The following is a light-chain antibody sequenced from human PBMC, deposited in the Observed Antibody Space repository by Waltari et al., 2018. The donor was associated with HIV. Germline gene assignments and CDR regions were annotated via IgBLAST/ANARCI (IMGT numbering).Light chain of an antibody. CDR3: NSYGGNINFT. Sequence: QSALTQPPSASGSPGQSVTISCTGISSDPAVYNYVSWYQQHPGKAPKLIIYEFNKRPSGVPDRFSGSKSGNTASLTVSGLQAEDEAEYYCNSYGGNINFTFGGGTKLTVL. J-gene: IGLJ2*01. V-gene: IGLV2-8*01. CDR2: EFN. CDR1: SSDPAVYNY.